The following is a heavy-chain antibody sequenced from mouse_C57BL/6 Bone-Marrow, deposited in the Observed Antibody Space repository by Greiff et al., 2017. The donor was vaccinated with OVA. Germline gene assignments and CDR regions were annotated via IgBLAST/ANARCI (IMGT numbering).Heavy chain of an antibody. J-gene: IGHJ2*01. D-gene: IGHD3-2*02. Sequence: QVQLQQSGAELARPGASVKLSCKASGYTFTSYGISWVKQSTGQGLEWIGEIYPRSGNTYYNDKFKGTATLTADKSSSTAYMELLSLTSEDSAVYFCAREALRQYYFDDWGQGTTLTVSS. V-gene: IGHV1-81*01. CDR2: IYPRSGNT. CDR1: GYTFTSYG. CDR3: AREALRQYYFDD.